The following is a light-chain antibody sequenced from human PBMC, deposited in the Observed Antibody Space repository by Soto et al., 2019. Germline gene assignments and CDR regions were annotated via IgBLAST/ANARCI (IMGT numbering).Light chain of an antibody. CDR2: GAS. J-gene: IGKJ2*01. CDR1: QSVSSN. CDR3: QQYNNWPPANT. Sequence: EIVMTQSPATLSVSPGERATLSCGASQSVSSNLAWYQQKPGQAPRLLIYGASTRATGIPARFSGSGSGTEFTLTISSLQSEDFAVYYWQQYNNWPPANTFGQGTKLEIK. V-gene: IGKV3-15*01.